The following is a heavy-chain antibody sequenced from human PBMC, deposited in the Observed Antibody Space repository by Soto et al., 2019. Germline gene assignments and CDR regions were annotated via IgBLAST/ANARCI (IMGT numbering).Heavy chain of an antibody. D-gene: IGHD3-3*01. CDR3: ARTIRFLEWLPSVYFDY. V-gene: IGHV4-34*01. J-gene: IGHJ4*02. CDR2: INHSGST. Sequence: PSETLSLTCAVYGGSFSGYYWSWIRQPPGKGLEWIGEINHSGSTNYNPSLKSRVTISVDTSKNQFSLKLSSVTAADTAVYYCARTIRFLEWLPSVYFDYWGQGTLVTLSS. CDR1: GGSFSGYY.